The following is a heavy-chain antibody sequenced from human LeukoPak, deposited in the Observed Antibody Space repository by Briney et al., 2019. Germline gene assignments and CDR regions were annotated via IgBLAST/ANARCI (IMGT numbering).Heavy chain of an antibody. D-gene: IGHD6-19*01. J-gene: IGHJ6*03. V-gene: IGHV3-21*01. CDR1: GFTFSSYS. Sequence: PGGSLRLSCAASGFTFSSYSMNWVRQAPGKGLEWVSSISSSSSYIYYADSVKGRFTISRDNAKNSLYLQMNSLRAEDTAVYYCARALLEYSSGWSDNYYYYYMDVWGKGTTVTVSS. CDR2: ISSSSSYI. CDR3: ARALLEYSSGWSDNYYYYYMDV.